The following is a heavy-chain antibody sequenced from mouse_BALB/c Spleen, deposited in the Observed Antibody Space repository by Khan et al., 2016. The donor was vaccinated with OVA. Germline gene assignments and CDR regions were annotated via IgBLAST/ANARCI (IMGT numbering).Heavy chain of an antibody. CDR2: INTHSGVP. CDR1: GYTFTTAG. CDR3: ARGGAAYYRNDGGAMDY. Sequence: QIQLVQSGPELKKPGETVRISCKASGYTFTTAGIQWVQKMPGKGLKWIGWINTHSGVPKYAEDFKGRFAFSLETSASTAYLQITNLKNEDTATYFSARGGAAYYRNDGGAMDYWGQGTSVTVSS. V-gene: IGHV9-4*02. D-gene: IGHD2-14*01. J-gene: IGHJ4*01.